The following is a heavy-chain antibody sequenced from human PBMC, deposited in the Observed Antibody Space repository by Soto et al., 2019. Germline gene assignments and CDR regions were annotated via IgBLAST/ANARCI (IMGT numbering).Heavy chain of an antibody. V-gene: IGHV1-69*06. CDR2: ISPLFSTT. CDR3: ASTKYDSSAYYYWYLGL. J-gene: IGHJ2*01. D-gene: IGHD3-22*01. Sequence: QVQLVQSGAEVKEPGSSVKVSCKATGDLFNNYAFNWVRQAPGQGLEWMGRISPLFSTTNYAQKFQGRVTITADTSANTVYLELSSLRSEDTAVYYCASTKYDSSAYYYWYLGLWGRGTLVTVSS. CDR1: GDLFNNYA.